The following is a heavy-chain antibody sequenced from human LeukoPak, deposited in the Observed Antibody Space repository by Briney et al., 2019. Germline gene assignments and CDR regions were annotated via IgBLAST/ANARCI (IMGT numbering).Heavy chain of an antibody. CDR3: AKVRPGYYYMDV. Sequence: GGSLRLSCAASGFSVSSYAMHWVRQAQGKGLEWVAVISYDGSNKYYGDFVKGRFTISRDNAKNTLYLQMNSLRAEDTAVYYCAKVRPGYYYMDVWGKGTTVTVSS. J-gene: IGHJ6*03. CDR1: GFSVSSYA. D-gene: IGHD7-27*01. V-gene: IGHV3-30*04. CDR2: ISYDGSNK.